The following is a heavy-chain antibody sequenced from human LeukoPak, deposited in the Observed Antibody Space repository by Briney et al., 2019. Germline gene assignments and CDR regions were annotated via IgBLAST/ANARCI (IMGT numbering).Heavy chain of an antibody. V-gene: IGHV4-34*01. J-gene: IGHJ5*02. CDR3: ARILRYPNWFDP. CDR1: GGSFSGYY. Sequence: PSETLSLTCAVYGGSFSGYYWSWIRQPPGKGLEWIGEINHSGSTNYNPSLKSRVTISVDTSKNQFSLKLSSVTAADTAVYYCARILRYPNWFDPWGQGTLVTVSS. D-gene: IGHD3-9*01. CDR2: INHSGST.